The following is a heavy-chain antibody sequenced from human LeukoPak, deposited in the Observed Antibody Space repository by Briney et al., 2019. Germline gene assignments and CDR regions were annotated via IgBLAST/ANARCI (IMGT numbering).Heavy chain of an antibody. CDR1: GFTVSSNY. CDR2: IYSGGST. D-gene: IGHD1-26*01. J-gene: IGHJ6*02. V-gene: IGHV3-53*01. CDR3: ARAGDVYYYGMDV. Sequence: PGGSLRLSCAASGFTVSSNYMSWVRQAPGKGLEWVSVIYSGGSTYYADSVKGRFTISRDNSKNTLYLQMNSLRAEDTAVYYCARAGDVYYYGMDVWGQGTTVTVSS.